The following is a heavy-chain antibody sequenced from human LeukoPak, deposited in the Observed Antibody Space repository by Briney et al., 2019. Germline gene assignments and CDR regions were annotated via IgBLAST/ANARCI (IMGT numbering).Heavy chain of an antibody. D-gene: IGHD5-18*01. CDR3: AREVRERGYSYGRYYFDY. V-gene: IGHV1-69*10. CDR2: ITPVLDIP. J-gene: IGHJ4*02. CDR1: GVTFSTYA. Sequence: SVKVSCKASGVTFSTYAISWVRQAPGQGLEWMGRITPVLDIPNYAQKFQGRVTITAGKSTTTAYMELSSLRSEDTAVYFCAREVRERGYSYGRYYFDYWGQGTLVTVSS.